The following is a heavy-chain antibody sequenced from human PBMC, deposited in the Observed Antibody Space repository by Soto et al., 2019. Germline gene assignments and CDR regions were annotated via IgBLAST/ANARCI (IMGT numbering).Heavy chain of an antibody. CDR2: ISPNNGGT. J-gene: IGHJ5*02. D-gene: IGHD4-17*01. V-gene: IGHV1-2*02. Sequence: ASVKVSCKASGYTFTDYYIHWVRQAPGQGLEWMGWISPNNGGTNYAQNFQGRVTLTRDTSISTADMELKRLRSDDRAVYYCARIDNGDLFTPNLFDRWGPGALVTVSS. CDR1: GYTFTDYY. CDR3: ARIDNGDLFTPNLFDR.